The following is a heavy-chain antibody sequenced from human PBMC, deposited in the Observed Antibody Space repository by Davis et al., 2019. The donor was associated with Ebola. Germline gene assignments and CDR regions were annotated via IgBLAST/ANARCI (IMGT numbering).Heavy chain of an antibody. V-gene: IGHV3-64*01. CDR3: ARGALYTTAADY. CDR1: GFTFSTYA. Sequence: GESLKISCAASGFTFSTYAMHWVRQAPGKGLEYVSAISSNGGSTYYANSVKGRFTISRDNSKNTLYLQMGSLRAEDMAVYYCARGALYTTAADYWGQGTLVTVSS. J-gene: IGHJ4*02. CDR2: ISSNGGST. D-gene: IGHD1-1*01.